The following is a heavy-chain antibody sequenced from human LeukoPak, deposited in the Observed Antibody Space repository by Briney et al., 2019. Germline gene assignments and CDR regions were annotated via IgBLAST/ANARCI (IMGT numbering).Heavy chain of an antibody. CDR1: GDSISPYY. CDR3: ARAPPRGSNWYFDY. CDR2: IYYSGST. D-gene: IGHD6-13*01. J-gene: IGHJ4*02. V-gene: IGHV4-59*12. Sequence: SETLSLTCTVSGDSISPYYWGWIRQPPGKGLEWIGYIYYSGSTAYSPSLKSRVTISVDTSKNQFSLKLNSVTAADTAVYYCARAPPRGSNWYFDYWGQGTLVTVSS.